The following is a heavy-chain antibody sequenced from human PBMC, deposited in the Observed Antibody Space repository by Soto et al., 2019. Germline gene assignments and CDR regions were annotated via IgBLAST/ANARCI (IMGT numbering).Heavy chain of an antibody. D-gene: IGHD3-10*01. CDR2: IYYSGST. CDR3: ARLGLLWFGDQRSYYCYGMDV. CDR1: GGSISSSSYY. V-gene: IGHV4-39*01. Sequence: SETLSLTCTVSGGSISSSSYYWGWIRQPPGKGLEWIGSIYYSGSTYYNPSLKSRVTISVDTSKNQFSLKLSSVTAADTAVYYCARLGLLWFGDQRSYYCYGMDVWGQGTTVTVSS. J-gene: IGHJ6*02.